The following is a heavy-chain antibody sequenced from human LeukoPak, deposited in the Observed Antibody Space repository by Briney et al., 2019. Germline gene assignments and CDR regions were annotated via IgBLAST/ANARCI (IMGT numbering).Heavy chain of an antibody. CDR1: GGSISSSSYY. CDR3: ARGILYYDILTGHYPLPYFDY. CDR2: MYYSGST. D-gene: IGHD3-9*01. V-gene: IGHV4-39*07. Sequence: SETLSLTCTVSGGSISSSSYYWGWIRQPPGKGLEWIGSMYYSGSTYFNPSLKSRVTISLDTSKNQFSLKLSSVTAADTAVYYCARGILYYDILTGHYPLPYFDYWGQGTLVTVSS. J-gene: IGHJ4*02.